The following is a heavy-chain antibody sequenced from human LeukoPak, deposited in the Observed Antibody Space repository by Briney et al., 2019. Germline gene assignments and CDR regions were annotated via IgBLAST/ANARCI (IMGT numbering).Heavy chain of an antibody. D-gene: IGHD3-3*01. CDR1: GYTFTSYA. Sequence: GASVKVSCKASGYTFTSYAMHWVRQAPGQRLEWMGWINAGNGNTKYSQKFQGRVTITRDTSASTAYMELSSLRSEDTAVYYCASSSITIFGVVENWFDPWGQGTLVTVSS. CDR2: INAGNGNT. CDR3: ASSSITIFGVVENWFDP. V-gene: IGHV1-3*01. J-gene: IGHJ5*02.